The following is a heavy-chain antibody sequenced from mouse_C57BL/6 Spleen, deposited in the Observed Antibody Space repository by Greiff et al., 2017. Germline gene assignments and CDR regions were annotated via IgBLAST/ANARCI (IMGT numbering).Heavy chain of an antibody. V-gene: IGHV1-74*01. D-gene: IGHD2-1*01. CDR1: GYTFTSYW. J-gene: IGHJ2*01. Sequence: QVQLKQPGAELVKPGASVKVSCKASGYTFTSYWMHWVKQRPGQGLEWIGRIHPSDSDTNYNQKFKGKGTLNVDKSSSTAYMQLSSLTSEDSAVYYCAIGIYYGNPWCFDYWGQGTTLTVSS. CDR3: AIGIYYGNPWCFDY. CDR2: IHPSDSDT.